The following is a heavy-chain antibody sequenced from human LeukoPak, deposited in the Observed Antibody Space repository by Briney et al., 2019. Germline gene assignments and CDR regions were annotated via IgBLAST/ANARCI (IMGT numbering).Heavy chain of an antibody. CDR1: GGSISNYY. D-gene: IGHD6-13*01. CDR3: ARGPPYSSSWYKGGYNWFDP. V-gene: IGHV4-59*01. J-gene: IGHJ5*02. Sequence: SETLSLTCTVSGGSISNYYWSWIRHPPGKGLERIGYIYYSGSTNYNPSLKSRVTISVDTSKNQFSLKLSSVTAADTAVYYCARGPPYSSSWYKGGYNWFDPWGQGTLVTVSS. CDR2: IYYSGST.